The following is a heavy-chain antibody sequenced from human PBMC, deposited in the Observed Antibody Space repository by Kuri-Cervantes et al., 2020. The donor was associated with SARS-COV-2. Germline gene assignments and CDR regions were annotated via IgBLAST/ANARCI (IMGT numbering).Heavy chain of an antibody. CDR3: ASRPYSSGWYEGIDY. D-gene: IGHD6-19*01. CDR1: GDTFSTYS. J-gene: IGHJ4*02. V-gene: IGHV1-69*13. Sequence: SVKVSCKASGDTFSTYSITWVRQAPGQGLEWMGRIIPLFGTTNYAQKFQGRVTITADEPTSTAYMELSSLRSEDTAVYYCASRPYSSGWYEGIDYWGQGTLVTVSS. CDR2: IIPLFGTT.